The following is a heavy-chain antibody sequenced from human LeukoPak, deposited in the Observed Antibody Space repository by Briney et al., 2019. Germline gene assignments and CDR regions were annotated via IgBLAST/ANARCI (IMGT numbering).Heavy chain of an antibody. CDR2: IRYDGSNK. Sequence: GGSLRLSCAASGVTFSSYGMHWVRQAPGKGLEWVAFIRYDGSNKYYADSVKGRFTISRDNSKNTLYLQMNSLRAEDTAVYYCAKNPDDILTGPFDYWGQGTLVTVSS. V-gene: IGHV3-30*02. CDR1: GVTFSSYG. CDR3: AKNPDDILTGPFDY. J-gene: IGHJ4*02. D-gene: IGHD3-9*01.